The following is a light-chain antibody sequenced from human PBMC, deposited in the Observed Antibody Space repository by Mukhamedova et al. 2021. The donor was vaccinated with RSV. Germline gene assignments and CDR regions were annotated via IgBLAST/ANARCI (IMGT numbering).Light chain of an antibody. CDR1: QDISNY. Sequence: GDRVTITCQASQDISNYLNWYQHRPGNAPNLLIYDGSNLATGVPSRFSGSGFGTDFTLTINSLQPEDIATYYCQQYDSLPITFG. V-gene: IGKV1-33*01. CDR2: DGS. J-gene: IGKJ5*01. CDR3: QQYDSLPIT.